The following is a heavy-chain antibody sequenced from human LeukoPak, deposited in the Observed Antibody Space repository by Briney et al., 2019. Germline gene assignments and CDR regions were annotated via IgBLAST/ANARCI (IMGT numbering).Heavy chain of an antibody. CDR2: IYPVDSDT. CDR1: GYSFTSYW. V-gene: IGHV5-51*01. Sequence: GESLKISCKGSGYSFTSYWIGWVRQMPGKGLGWMGIIYPVDSDTRYSPSFQGQVHISADKSIITAYLQWRSLKASDTAMYYCARRGNYGSGSHFDYWGQGTLVTVSS. CDR3: ARRGNYGSGSHFDY. D-gene: IGHD3-10*01. J-gene: IGHJ4*02.